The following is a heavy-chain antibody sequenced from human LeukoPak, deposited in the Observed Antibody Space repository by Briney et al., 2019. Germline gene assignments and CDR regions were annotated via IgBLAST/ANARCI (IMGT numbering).Heavy chain of an antibody. J-gene: IGHJ4*02. CDR1: GGSINDPNYY. V-gene: IGHV4-39*07. CDR3: AKLGGYDSSGKSDY. Sequence: PSETLSLTCNVFGGSINDPNYYWGWIRQPPGKGLEWIGEINHSGSTNYNPSLKSRVTISVDTSKNQFSLKLSSVTAADTAVYYCAKLGGYDSSGKSDYWGQGTLVTVSS. D-gene: IGHD3-22*01. CDR2: INHSGST.